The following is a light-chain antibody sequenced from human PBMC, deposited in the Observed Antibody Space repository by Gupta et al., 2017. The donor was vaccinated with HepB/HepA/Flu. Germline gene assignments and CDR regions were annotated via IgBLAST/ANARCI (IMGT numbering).Light chain of an antibody. CDR2: GAS. CDR1: ESVAYN. J-gene: IGKJ1*01. V-gene: IGKV3-15*01. Sequence: EIVMTQSPATLSVSPGERVSLSCRASESVAYNLAWYQQKPGQAPRLLIYGASNRANGIPDRISGSGSVTEFTLTSSSRQSEDLAIYYWQQYHKLKTFGQGTKVEIK. CDR3: QQYHKLKT.